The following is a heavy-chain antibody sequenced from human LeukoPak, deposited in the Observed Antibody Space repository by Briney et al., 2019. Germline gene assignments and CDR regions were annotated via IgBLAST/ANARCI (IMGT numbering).Heavy chain of an antibody. CDR1: GGSISSSSYY. J-gene: IGHJ4*02. D-gene: IGHD2-8*01. CDR3: ARNNTLMMYPRGGEDKGFDY. V-gene: IGHV4-39*01. Sequence: SETLSLACTVSGGSISSSSYYWGWIRQPPGKGLEWIGSIYYSGSTHYNPSLKSRVTISVDTSKNEFSLKLSSVTAADTAVYYCARNNTLMMYPRGGEDKGFDYWGQGTLVTVSS. CDR2: IYYSGST.